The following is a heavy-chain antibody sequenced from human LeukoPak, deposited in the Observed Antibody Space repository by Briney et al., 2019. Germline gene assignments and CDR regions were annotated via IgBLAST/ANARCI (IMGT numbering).Heavy chain of an antibody. CDR2: IANDGNDK. D-gene: IGHD3-22*01. CDR3: VRRPVDLRGYQGGLDI. Sequence: GRSLRLSCAASRFTFSTYAMHWVRQAPGKGLEWVAAIANDGNDKYYLDAVKGRFTVSRDNSKNTLYLQMDSLRVDDTAIYYCVRRPVDLRGYQGGLDIWGQGTLVTVSS. V-gene: IGHV3-30*03. CDR1: RFTFSTYA. J-gene: IGHJ3*02.